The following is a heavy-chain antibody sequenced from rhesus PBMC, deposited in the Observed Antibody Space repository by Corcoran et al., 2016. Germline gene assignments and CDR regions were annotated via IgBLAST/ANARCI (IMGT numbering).Heavy chain of an antibody. D-gene: IGHD3-22*01. V-gene: IGHV4-76*01. CDR1: GGSISGGYG. CDR3: ARESVPEYYFDY. J-gene: IGHJ4*01. Sequence: QVQLQESGPGVVKPSETLSLPCAVSGGSISGGYGWSWIRQPPGTGLEWIGYIDGRSGSTKYNQSLKNRVTSSKDAAKNQFARKLSSVTAADTAVYYCARESVPEYYFDYWGQGVLVTVSS. CDR2: IDGRSGST.